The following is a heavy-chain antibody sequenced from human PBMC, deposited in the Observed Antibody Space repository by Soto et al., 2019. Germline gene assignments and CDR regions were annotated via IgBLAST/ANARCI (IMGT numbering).Heavy chain of an antibody. CDR2: IANDGDNK. J-gene: IGHJ6*02. CDR3: AKQGGPGNYNDYYYGMDV. D-gene: IGHD3-10*01. V-gene: IGHV3-30*18. CDR1: GFTFSSYA. Sequence: QVQLVELGGGVVQPGRSLSLSCAASGFTFSSYAMHWVRQAPGKGLEWVAVIANDGDNKYYVDSVKGRFTISRDNSKNTLYLQMNSLRPEDTAVYYCAKQGGPGNYNDYYYGMDVWGQGTTVTVSS.